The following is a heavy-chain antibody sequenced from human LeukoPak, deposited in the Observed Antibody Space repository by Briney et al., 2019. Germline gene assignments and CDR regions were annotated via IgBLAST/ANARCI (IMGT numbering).Heavy chain of an antibody. J-gene: IGHJ4*02. Sequence: GASVKVSCKASGYTFTRFDINWVRQATGQGLEWMGWMNPNSGNTGYAQKFQGRVTMTRNTSISTAYMELSSLRSEDTAVYYCARSPFGEYDYWGQGTLATVSS. CDR1: GYTFTRFD. CDR2: MNPNSGNT. D-gene: IGHD3-10*01. V-gene: IGHV1-8*01. CDR3: ARSPFGEYDY.